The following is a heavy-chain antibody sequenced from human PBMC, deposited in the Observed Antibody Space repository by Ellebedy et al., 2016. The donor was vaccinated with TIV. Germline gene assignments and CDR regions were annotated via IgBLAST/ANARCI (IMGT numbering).Heavy chain of an antibody. V-gene: IGHV4-34*01. J-gene: IGHJ4*02. CDR3: AVSGGGSGLR. Sequence: SETLSLXXAVYGGSFSGYYWSWIRQSPGKGLEWIGEINHSGSTYYNPSLKSRVTISVNTSKNQFSLKLSSVTAADTAVYYCAVSGGGSGLRWGQGTLVTVSS. D-gene: IGHD3-10*02. CDR2: INHSGST. CDR1: GGSFSGYY.